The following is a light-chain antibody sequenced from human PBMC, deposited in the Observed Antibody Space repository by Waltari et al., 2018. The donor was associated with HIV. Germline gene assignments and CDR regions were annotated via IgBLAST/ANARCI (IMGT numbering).Light chain of an antibody. Sequence: EIVMTQSPPTLSVSPGQRVTISCRASQSISAKVAWYQQRPGQAPRLLIYEAATRPTGISARFSGSGSGTEFTLTISSLQSEDFATYFCQQYDSGPRGITFGQGTMLEIK. CDR1: QSISAK. J-gene: IGKJ2*01. CDR2: EAA. CDR3: QQYDSGPRGIT. V-gene: IGKV3-15*01.